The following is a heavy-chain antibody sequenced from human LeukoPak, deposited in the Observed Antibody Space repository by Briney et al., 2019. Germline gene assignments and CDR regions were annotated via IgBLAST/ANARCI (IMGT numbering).Heavy chain of an antibody. V-gene: IGHV3-23*01. CDR2: ISGSGGST. J-gene: IGHJ4*02. D-gene: IGHD6-13*01. CDR1: GFTFSSYA. CDR3: ANLSPRIAAAGSY. Sequence: AGGFLRLSCAASGFTFSSYAMSWVRQAPGKGLEWVSAISGSGGSTYYADSVKGRFTISRDNSKNTLYLQMDSLRAEDTAVYYCANLSPRIAAAGSYWGQGTLVTVSS.